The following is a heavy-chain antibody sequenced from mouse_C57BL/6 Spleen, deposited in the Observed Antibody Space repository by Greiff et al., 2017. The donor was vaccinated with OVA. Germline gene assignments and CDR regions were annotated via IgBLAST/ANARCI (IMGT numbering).Heavy chain of an antibody. CDR2: IFPGSGST. D-gene: IGHD1-1*01. V-gene: IGHV1-75*01. Sequence: QLQQSGPELVKPGASVKISCKASGYTFTDYYINWVKQRPGQGLEWIGWIFPGSGSTYYNEKFKGKATLTVDKSSSTAYMLLSSLTSEDSAVYFCARWGTTVVERYFDYWGQGTTLTVSS. J-gene: IGHJ2*01. CDR1: GYTFTDYY. CDR3: ARWGTTVVERYFDY.